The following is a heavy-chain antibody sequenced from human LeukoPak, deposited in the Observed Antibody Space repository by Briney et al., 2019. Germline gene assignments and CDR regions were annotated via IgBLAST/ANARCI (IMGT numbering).Heavy chain of an antibody. CDR1: GYTFTGYY. V-gene: IGHV1-2*06. J-gene: IGHJ4*02. Sequence: ASVKVSCKASGYTFTGYYMHWVRQAPGQGLEWMGRINPNSGGTNYAQKFQGRVTMTRDTSISTAYMELSRLRSDDTAVYYCARDAGDILTGYILYYFDYWGQGTLVTVSS. D-gene: IGHD3-9*01. CDR2: INPNSGGT. CDR3: ARDAGDILTGYILYYFDY.